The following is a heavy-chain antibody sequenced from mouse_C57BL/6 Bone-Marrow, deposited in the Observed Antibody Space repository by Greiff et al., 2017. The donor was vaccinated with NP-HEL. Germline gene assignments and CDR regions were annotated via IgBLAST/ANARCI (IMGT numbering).Heavy chain of an antibody. CDR3: ARYDYGSSAFDD. Sequence: VQLQQPGAELVKPGASVKLSCKASGYTFTSYLMHWVKQRPGRGLEWIGRIDPNSGGTKYNEKFKSKATLTVDKPSSTAYMRHNSLTSEDSAVYNCARYDYGSSAFDDWGQGTTLTVSS. CDR2: IDPNSGGT. J-gene: IGHJ2*01. V-gene: IGHV1-72*01. D-gene: IGHD1-1*01. CDR1: GYTFTSYL.